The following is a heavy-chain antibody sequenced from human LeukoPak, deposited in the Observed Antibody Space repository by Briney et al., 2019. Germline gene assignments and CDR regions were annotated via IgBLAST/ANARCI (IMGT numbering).Heavy chain of an antibody. CDR1: GYTFTSYA. Sequence: GASVKVSCKASGYTFTSYAIHWVRQAPGQRLEWMGWINAGNGNTKYSQKFQGRVTITRDTSASTAYMELRSLRSDDTAVYYCARVRSSWYGAFDIWGQGTMVTVSS. V-gene: IGHV1-3*01. D-gene: IGHD6-13*01. CDR3: ARVRSSWYGAFDI. J-gene: IGHJ3*02. CDR2: INAGNGNT.